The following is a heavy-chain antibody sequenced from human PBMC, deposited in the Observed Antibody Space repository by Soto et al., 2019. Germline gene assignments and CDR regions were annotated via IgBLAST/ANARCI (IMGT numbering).Heavy chain of an antibody. CDR2: ISYDGSNK. Sequence: VQLVESGGGLVQPGGSLRLSCAASGFTFSSYAMHWVRQAPGKGLEWVAVISYDGSNKYYADSVKGRFTISRDNSKNTLYLQMNSLRAEDTAVYYCARECTAMAPCYFDYWGQGTLVTVSS. CDR3: ARECTAMAPCYFDY. V-gene: IGHV3-30-3*01. D-gene: IGHD5-18*01. J-gene: IGHJ4*02. CDR1: GFTFSSYA.